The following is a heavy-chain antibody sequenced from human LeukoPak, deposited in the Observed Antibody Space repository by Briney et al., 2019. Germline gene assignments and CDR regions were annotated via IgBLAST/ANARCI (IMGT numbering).Heavy chain of an antibody. J-gene: IGHJ6*03. V-gene: IGHV3-23*01. CDR3: AKDGLDSGYDSVGYYYYYMDV. Sequence: PGGSLRLSCAASGFTFSSYAMSWVRQAPGKGLEWVSAISGSGGSTYYADSVKGRFTISRDNSKNTLYLQMNSLRAEDTAVYYCAKDGLDSGYDSVGYYYYYMDVWGKGTTVTISS. D-gene: IGHD5-12*01. CDR2: ISGSGGST. CDR1: GFTFSSYA.